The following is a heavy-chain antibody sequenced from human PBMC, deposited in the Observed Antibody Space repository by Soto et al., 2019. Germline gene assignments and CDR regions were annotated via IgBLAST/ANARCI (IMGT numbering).Heavy chain of an antibody. V-gene: IGHV1-69*08. J-gene: IGHJ4*02. CDR3: ARDGSISPSTRQFDY. D-gene: IGHD2-2*01. CDR2: IIPILGIA. Sequence: QVQLVQSGAEVKKPGSSVKVSCKASGGTFSSYTISWVRQAPGQGLEWMGRIIPILGIANYAQKFQGRVTITANKTASTAYMELSSLRSEDTVVYYCARDGSISPSTRQFDYWCQGTLVTVSS. CDR1: GGTFSSYT.